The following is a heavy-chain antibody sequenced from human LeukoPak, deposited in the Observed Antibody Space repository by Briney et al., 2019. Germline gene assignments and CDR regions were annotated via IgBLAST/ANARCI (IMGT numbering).Heavy chain of an antibody. CDR1: GFTFSSYS. CDR2: ISSDSVHI. CDR3: ARDSI. V-gene: IGHV3-21*01. Sequence: GGSLRLSCAASGFTFSSYSMNWVRQAPGKGLEWVSSISSDSVHIFYADSVKGRFTISRDNSKNTLYLQMNSLRAEDTAVYYCARDSIWGQGTMVTVSS. J-gene: IGHJ3*02.